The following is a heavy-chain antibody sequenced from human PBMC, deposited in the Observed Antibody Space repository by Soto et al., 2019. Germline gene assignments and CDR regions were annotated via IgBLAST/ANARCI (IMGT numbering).Heavy chain of an antibody. J-gene: IGHJ4*02. CDR2: IRSKAYGGTT. V-gene: IGHV3-49*03. Sequence: PGGSLRLSCTAPGFTFGDYAMSWFRQAPGKGLEWVGFIRSKAYGGTTEYAASVKGRFTISRDDSKSIAYLQMNSLKTEDTAVYYCTSVWYYYDSSGYSATPSFDYWGQGALVTVSS. CDR1: GFTFGDYA. D-gene: IGHD3-22*01. CDR3: TSVWYYYDSSGYSATPSFDY.